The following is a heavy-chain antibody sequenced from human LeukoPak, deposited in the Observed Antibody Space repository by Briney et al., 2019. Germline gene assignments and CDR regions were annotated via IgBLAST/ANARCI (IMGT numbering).Heavy chain of an antibody. CDR1: GFTFSSYA. J-gene: IGHJ4*02. V-gene: IGHV3-30*01. CDR2: ISYDGSNK. Sequence: GGSLRLSCAASGFTFSSYAMHWVRQAPGKGLEWVAVISYDGSNKYYADSVKGRFTISRDNSKNTLYLQTNSLRAEDTAVYYCARDNGIVGVFDYWGQGTLVTVSS. D-gene: IGHD1-26*01. CDR3: ARDNGIVGVFDY.